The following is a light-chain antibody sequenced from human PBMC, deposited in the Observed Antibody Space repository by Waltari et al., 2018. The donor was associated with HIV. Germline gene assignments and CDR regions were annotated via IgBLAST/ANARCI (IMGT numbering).Light chain of an antibody. V-gene: IGLV4-69*01. CDR3: QTWASGVVV. J-gene: IGLJ2*01. CDR2: INDDGSH. Sequence: QLVLPQSPSASASLGASVKPTRPPISRLSNYALAWHRQRPEKGPRYLMKINDDGSHAKGDGIPDRFSGSSSGAERYLTISSLQSEDEADYYCQTWASGVVVFGGGTKLTVL. CDR1: SRLSNYA.